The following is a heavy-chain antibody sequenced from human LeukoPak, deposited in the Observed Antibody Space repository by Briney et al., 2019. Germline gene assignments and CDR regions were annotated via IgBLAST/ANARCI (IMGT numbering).Heavy chain of an antibody. CDR2: ISSSSSYI. V-gene: IGHV3-21*01. Sequence: GGSLRLSCAASGFTFSSYSMNWVRQAPGKGLEWVSSISSSSSYIYYADSVKGRFTISRDNAKNSLYLQMNSLRAADTAVYYCAREWAGRTEYYDYVWGELSGVPTGYYFDYWGQGTLVTVSS. J-gene: IGHJ4*02. CDR1: GFTFSSYS. D-gene: IGHD3-16*02. CDR3: AREWAGRTEYYDYVWGELSGVPTGYYFDY.